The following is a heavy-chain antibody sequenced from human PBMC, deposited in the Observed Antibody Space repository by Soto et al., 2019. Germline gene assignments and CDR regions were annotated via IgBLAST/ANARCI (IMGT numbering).Heavy chain of an antibody. Sequence: EVQLLESGGGLVQPGGSLRLSCAASGFTFSSYAMSWVRQAPGKGLEWVSAISGSGGSTYYADSVKGRFIISRDNSKNTLYLQMNSLRAEDTAVYYCAKDRRYYSCFDYWGQGTLVTVSS. J-gene: IGHJ4*02. D-gene: IGHD3-10*01. CDR3: AKDRRYYSCFDY. V-gene: IGHV3-23*01. CDR1: GFTFSSYA. CDR2: ISGSGGST.